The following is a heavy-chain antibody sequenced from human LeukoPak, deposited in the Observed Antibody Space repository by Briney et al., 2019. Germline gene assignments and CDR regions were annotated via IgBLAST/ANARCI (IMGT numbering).Heavy chain of an antibody. CDR1: GYRFTSYW. D-gene: IGHD6-6*01. Sequence: GGALQISCKGSGYRFTSYWIGWVRQVPGKGLEWVGIIYPGDSDTRYSPSFQGQVTISADKSIRTAYLQWSSLKASDTAMYYSARRPFGYSSSGAAFDIWGQGTMVTVSS. CDR2: IYPGDSDT. CDR3: ARRPFGYSSSGAAFDI. J-gene: IGHJ3*02. V-gene: IGHV5-51*01.